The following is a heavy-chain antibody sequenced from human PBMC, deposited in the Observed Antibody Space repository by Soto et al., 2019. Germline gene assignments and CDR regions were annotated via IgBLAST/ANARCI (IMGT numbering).Heavy chain of an antibody. CDR3: AKDKAGYCSSTSCYDAFDI. J-gene: IGHJ3*02. CDR1: GFTFSSYG. Sequence: QVQLVESGGGVVQPGRSLRLSCAASGFTFSSYGMHWVRQAPGKGLEWVAVISYDGSNKYYADSVKGRFTISRDNSKNTLYLQMNSLRAEDTAVYYCAKDKAGYCSSTSCYDAFDIWGQGTMVTVSS. CDR2: ISYDGSNK. D-gene: IGHD2-2*01. V-gene: IGHV3-30*18.